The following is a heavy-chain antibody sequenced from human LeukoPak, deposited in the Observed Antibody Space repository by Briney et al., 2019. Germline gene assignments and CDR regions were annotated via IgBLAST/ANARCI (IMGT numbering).Heavy chain of an antibody. J-gene: IGHJ4*02. CDR2: IYTSGST. V-gene: IGHV4-61*02. Sequence: NSSETLSLTCTVSGGSVSSGSYYWSWIRQPAGKGLEWIGRIYTSGSTNYNPSLKSRVTISLDTSKNQFSLNLSSVTAADTAVYYCARSIVGATFLLGYWGQGALLTVSS. CDR3: ARSIVGATFLLGY. D-gene: IGHD1-26*01. CDR1: GGSVSSGSYY.